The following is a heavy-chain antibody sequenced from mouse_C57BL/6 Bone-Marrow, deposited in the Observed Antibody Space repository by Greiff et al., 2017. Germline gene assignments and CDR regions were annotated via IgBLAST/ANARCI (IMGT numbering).Heavy chain of an antibody. CDR2: IYPGGGYT. Sequence: VMLVESGAELVRPGTSVKMSCKASGYTFTNYWIGWAKQRPGHGLEWIGDIYPGGGYTNYNEKFKGKATLTADKSSSTAYMQFSSLTSEDSAIYYCARGYGSSTGYYAMDYWGQGTSVTVSS. J-gene: IGHJ4*01. CDR3: ARGYGSSTGYYAMDY. V-gene: IGHV1-63*01. CDR1: GYTFTNYW. D-gene: IGHD1-1*01.